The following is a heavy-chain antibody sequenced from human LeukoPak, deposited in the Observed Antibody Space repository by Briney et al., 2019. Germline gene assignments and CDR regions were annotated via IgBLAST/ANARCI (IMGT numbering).Heavy chain of an antibody. V-gene: IGHV3-21*01. Sequence: GSLRLSCAASGFTFSSYSMNWVRQAPGKGPEWVSSISSSSSYIYYADSVKGRFTISRDNAKNSLYLQMNSLRAEDTAVYYCARDKASSGWYGRSDYFDYWGQGTLVTVSS. D-gene: IGHD6-19*01. CDR1: GFTFSSYS. CDR2: ISSSSSYI. J-gene: IGHJ4*02. CDR3: ARDKASSGWYGRSDYFDY.